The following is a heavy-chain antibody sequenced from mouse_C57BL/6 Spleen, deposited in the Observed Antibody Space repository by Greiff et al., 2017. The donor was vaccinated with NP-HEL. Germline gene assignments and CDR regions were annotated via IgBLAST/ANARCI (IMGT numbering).Heavy chain of an antibody. CDR3: ARALRSYFDV. Sequence: VQLQQSGPELVKPGASVKISCKASGYAFSSSWMNWVKQRPGKGLEWIGRIYPGDGDTNYNGKFKGKATLTADKSSSTAYMQLSSLTSEDSAVYFCARALRSYFDVWGTGTTVTVSS. D-gene: IGHD1-1*01. CDR2: IYPGDGDT. V-gene: IGHV1-82*01. CDR1: GYAFSSSW. J-gene: IGHJ1*03.